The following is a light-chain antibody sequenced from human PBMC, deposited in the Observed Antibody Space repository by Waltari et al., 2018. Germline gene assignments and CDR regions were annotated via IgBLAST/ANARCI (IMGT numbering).Light chain of an antibody. CDR2: DAS. J-gene: IGKJ3*01. CDR1: QDISNY. CDR3: QQYDNLTGLFT. Sequence: DIQMTQSPSSLSASVGDIVTITSHASQDISNYLNWYQQKPGKAPKLRILDASHLEKGVPSRFSVSGSGTDFTFTISSLQPEDIATEYWQQYDNLTGLFTVGPGTQVDIK. V-gene: IGKV1-33*01.